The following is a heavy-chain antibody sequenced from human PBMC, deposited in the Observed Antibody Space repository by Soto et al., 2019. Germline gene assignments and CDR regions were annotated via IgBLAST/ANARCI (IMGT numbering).Heavy chain of an antibody. Sequence: PGGSLRLSCAASGFTFSSYGMHWVRQAPGKGLEWVAVISYDGSNKYYADSVKGRFTISRGNSKNTLYLQMNSLRAEDTAVYYCAKGSSSSWFDYWGQGTLVTVSS. CDR2: ISYDGSNK. CDR1: GFTFSSYG. D-gene: IGHD6-13*01. V-gene: IGHV3-30*18. CDR3: AKGSSSSWFDY. J-gene: IGHJ4*02.